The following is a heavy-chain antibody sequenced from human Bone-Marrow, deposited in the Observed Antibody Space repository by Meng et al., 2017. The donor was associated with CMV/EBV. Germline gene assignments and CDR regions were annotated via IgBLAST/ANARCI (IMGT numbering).Heavy chain of an antibody. CDR1: GGPISSSDYY. D-gene: IGHD3-3*01. CDR2: IYYSGST. CDR3: ARRGRAVRSGYYYYGMDV. Sequence: SETLSLTCTVSGGPISSSDYYWGWIRQPPGKGLEWIGSIYYSGSTYYNPSLKSRVTISIDTSKNQFSLNLSSVTAADTAVYYCARRGRAVRSGYYYYGMDVWGQGTTVTVSS. V-gene: IGHV4-39*07. J-gene: IGHJ6*02.